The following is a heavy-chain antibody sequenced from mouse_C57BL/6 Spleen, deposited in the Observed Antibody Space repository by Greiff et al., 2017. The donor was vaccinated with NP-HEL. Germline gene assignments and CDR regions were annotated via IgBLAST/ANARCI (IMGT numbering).Heavy chain of an antibody. CDR1: GYTFTSYW. CDR3: ARRWDHWYFDV. J-gene: IGHJ1*03. V-gene: IGHV1-52*01. Sequence: QVQLQQPGAELVRPGSSVKLSCKASGYTFTSYWMHWVKQRPIQGLEWIGNIDPSDSETHYNQKFKDKATLTVDKTSSTAYMQLSSLTSEDSAVYYCARRWDHWYFDVWGTGTTVTVSS. CDR2: IDPSDSET. D-gene: IGHD4-1*01.